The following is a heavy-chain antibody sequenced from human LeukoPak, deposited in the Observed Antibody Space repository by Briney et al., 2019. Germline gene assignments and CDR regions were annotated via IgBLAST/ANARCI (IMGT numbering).Heavy chain of an antibody. CDR3: ARDGGTVGVNYGMDV. CDR1: GFTFSIYG. CDR2: IWYDGSKK. J-gene: IGHJ6*02. V-gene: IGHV3-33*01. Sequence: GGSLRLSCAASGFTFSIYGMHWVRQAPGKGLEWVAFIWYDGSKKYYAYSVKGRFTISRDNSMNTPYLQMNSLRAEDTAVYYCARDGGTVGVNYGMDVWGQGTTVTVAS. D-gene: IGHD1-26*01.